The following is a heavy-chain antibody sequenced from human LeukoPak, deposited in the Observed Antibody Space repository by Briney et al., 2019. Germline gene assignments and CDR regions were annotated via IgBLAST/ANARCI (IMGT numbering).Heavy chain of an antibody. CDR2: IYYSGST. J-gene: IGHJ4*02. CDR3: ARGGYYYDSSGLDY. D-gene: IGHD3-22*01. V-gene: IGHV4-59*08. Sequence: SETLSLTCTVSGGSVSSYYWSWIRQPPGKGLEWIGYIYYSGSTNYNPSLKSRVTISVDTSKNQFSLKLSSVTAADTAVYYCARGGYYYDSSGLDYWGQGTLVTVSS. CDR1: GGSVSSYY.